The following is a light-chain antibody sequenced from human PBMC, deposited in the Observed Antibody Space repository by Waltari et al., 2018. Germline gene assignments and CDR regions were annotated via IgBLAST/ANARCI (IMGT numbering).Light chain of an antibody. CDR1: STNIGNNY. V-gene: IGLV1-51*01. CDR2: DNN. Sequence: QSVLTQPPSVSAAPGQKVTISCSGSSTNIGNNYVSWYQQLPETAPKLPIYDNNKRPSGMTDRFSGSKSGTSATLGITGLQTGDEADYYCGTWDSSLRGVFGGGTKLTVL. J-gene: IGLJ3*02. CDR3: GTWDSSLRGV.